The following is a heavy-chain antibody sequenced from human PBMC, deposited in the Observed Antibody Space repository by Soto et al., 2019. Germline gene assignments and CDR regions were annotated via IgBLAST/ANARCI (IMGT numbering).Heavy chain of an antibody. CDR3: ARGYSGYDAALDY. D-gene: IGHD5-12*01. Sequence: SETLSLSCTVSGGSMSSYYWTWIRQPPGKGLEWIGYIYNSERSNYSPSLKSRVTMSIDTSKNQFSLKLTSVTAADTAVYYCARGYSGYDAALDYWGQGTLVTVSS. J-gene: IGHJ4*01. V-gene: IGHV4-59*01. CDR1: GGSMSSYY. CDR2: IYNSERS.